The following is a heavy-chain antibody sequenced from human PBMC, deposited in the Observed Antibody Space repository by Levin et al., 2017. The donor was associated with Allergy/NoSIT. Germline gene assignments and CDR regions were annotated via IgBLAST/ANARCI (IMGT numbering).Heavy chain of an antibody. V-gene: IGHV4-34*01. J-gene: IGHJ3*02. Sequence: SETLSLTCAVYGGSFSGYYWSWIRQPPGKGLEWIGEINHSGSTNYNPSLKSRVTISVDTSKNQFSLKLSSVTAADTAVYYCATLATYYDFWSGPIAAFDIWGQGTMVTVSS. CDR2: INHSGST. CDR3: ATLATYYDFWSGPIAAFDI. CDR1: GGSFSGYY. D-gene: IGHD3-3*01.